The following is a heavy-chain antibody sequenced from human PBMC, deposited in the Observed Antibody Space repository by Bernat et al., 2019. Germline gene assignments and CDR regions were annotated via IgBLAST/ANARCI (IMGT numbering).Heavy chain of an antibody. CDR2: ISAYNGNT. V-gene: IGHV1-18*01. D-gene: IGHD3-10*01. Sequence: QVQLVQSGAEVKKSGASVKVSCKASGYTFTSYGISRVRQAPGQGLEWMGWISAYNGNTNYAQKLQGRVTMTTDTSTSTAYMELRSLRSDATAVYYCARVSYYGSGSYYFDAFDIWGQGTMVTVSS. CDR1: GYTFTSYG. J-gene: IGHJ3*02. CDR3: ARVSYYGSGSYYFDAFDI.